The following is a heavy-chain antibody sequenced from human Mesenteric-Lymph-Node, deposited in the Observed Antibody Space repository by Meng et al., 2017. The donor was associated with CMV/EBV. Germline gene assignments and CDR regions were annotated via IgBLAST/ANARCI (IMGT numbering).Heavy chain of an antibody. V-gene: IGHV1-18*01. J-gene: IGHJ4*02. CDR3: ARDHPDDKRYFDWRPIDY. CDR1: TFTSYG. CDR2: ISAYNGNT. D-gene: IGHD3-9*01. Sequence: TFTSYGISWVRLAPGQGLEWMGWISAYNGNTNYAQKLQGRVTMTTDTSTSTAYMELRSLRSDDTAVYYCARDHPDDKRYFDWRPIDYWGQGTLVTVSS.